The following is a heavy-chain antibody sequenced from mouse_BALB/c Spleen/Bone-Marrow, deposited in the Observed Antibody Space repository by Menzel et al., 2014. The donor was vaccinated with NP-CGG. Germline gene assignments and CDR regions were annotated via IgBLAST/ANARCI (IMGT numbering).Heavy chain of an antibody. CDR1: GYSFTNYW. Sequence: QVHVKQSGHQLVRPGASAKIPCKASGYSFTNYWMHWVKQRPGHGLEWIGMPDPSDSETRLNQKFKDKATLTVDKSSITAYMQLSSPTSEDSAVYYCARYDYGLDYWGQDTTLTVSS. CDR2: PDPSDSET. D-gene: IGHD2-4*01. V-gene: IGHV1S127*01. J-gene: IGHJ2*01. CDR3: ARYDYGLDY.